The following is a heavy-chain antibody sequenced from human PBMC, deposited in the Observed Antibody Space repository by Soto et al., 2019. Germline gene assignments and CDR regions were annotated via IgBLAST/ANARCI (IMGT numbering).Heavy chain of an antibody. J-gene: IGHJ4*02. CDR3: ARVECGELSFDY. D-gene: IGHD3-10*01. V-gene: IGHV4-30-2*01. CDR2: CYRGGST. Sequence: PPLTCAVSGGSISSGGYPRGWIGQPPGKGLEWIGNCYRGGSTHYNPSLKSRDPISVDRSKNQFPLKLSSVTAADTAVYYSARVECGELSFDYWGQGTLVTVSS. CDR1: GGSISSGGYP.